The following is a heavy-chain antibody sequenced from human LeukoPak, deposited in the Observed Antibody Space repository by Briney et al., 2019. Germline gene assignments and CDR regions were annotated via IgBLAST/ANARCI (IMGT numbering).Heavy chain of an antibody. J-gene: IGHJ3*02. Sequence: PGGSLSLSCSASGFTFSNYAMSWVRQAPGKGLEWVSAISTGGSTYYADSVKGRFTIPRDNSKNTLYLQMNSLRAADTAVYYCAKPGGNRVLDAFDIWGHGTMVTVSS. V-gene: IGHV3-23*01. CDR1: GFTFSNYA. CDR2: ISTGGST. D-gene: IGHD1-26*01. CDR3: AKPGGNRVLDAFDI.